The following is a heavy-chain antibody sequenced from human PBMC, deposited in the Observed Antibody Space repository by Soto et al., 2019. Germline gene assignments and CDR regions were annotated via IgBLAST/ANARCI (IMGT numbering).Heavy chain of an antibody. CDR2: ISAYNGKT. D-gene: IGHD6-13*01. J-gene: IGHJ4*02. Sequence: QVQLVQSGAEVKKPGASVKVSCKASGYTFTRYGISCVRQAPGQGLEWMGWISAYNGKTNYAQKLQGRGTMTTDTSTSTAYLALRSLRSDDTAVYCCASVIAAAADCEYWGQGTLVTVSS. CDR3: ASVIAAAADCEY. CDR1: GYTFTRYG. V-gene: IGHV1-18*01.